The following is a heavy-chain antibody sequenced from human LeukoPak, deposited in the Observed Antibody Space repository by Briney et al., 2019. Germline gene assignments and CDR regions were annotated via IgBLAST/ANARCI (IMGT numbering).Heavy chain of an antibody. CDR3: AKGKRRYYYDSSGYDAFDI. Sequence: PGGSLRLSCAASGLTFSSYGMHWVRQAPGKGLEWVAFIRYDGSNKYYADSVKGRFTISRDNSKNTLYLQMNSLRAEDTAVYYCAKGKRRYYYDSSGYDAFDIWGQGTMVTVSS. CDR1: GLTFSSYG. J-gene: IGHJ3*02. D-gene: IGHD3-22*01. CDR2: IRYDGSNK. V-gene: IGHV3-30*02.